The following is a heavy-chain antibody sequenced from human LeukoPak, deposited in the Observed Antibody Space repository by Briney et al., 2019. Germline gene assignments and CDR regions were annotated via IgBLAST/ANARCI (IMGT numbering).Heavy chain of an antibody. CDR2: IYYSGST. CDR3: ARLYSSSASSDY. Sequence: SETLSLTCTVSGGSISSHYWSWLRQPPGKGLEWIGYIYYSGSTNYNPSLKSRVTISVDTSKNQFSLKLSPVTAADTAVYYCARLYSSSASSDYWGQGTLVTVSS. V-gene: IGHV4-59*11. CDR1: GGSISSHY. D-gene: IGHD6-6*01. J-gene: IGHJ4*02.